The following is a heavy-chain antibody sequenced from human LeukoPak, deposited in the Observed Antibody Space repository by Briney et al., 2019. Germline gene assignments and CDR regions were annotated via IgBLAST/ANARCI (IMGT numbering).Heavy chain of an antibody. V-gene: IGHV3-21*01. Sequence: GGSLRLSCAASGFTFSSYSMNWVRQAPGKGLEWVSSISSSSSFIYYADSVKGRFTISRDNAKNSPYLQMNSLRAEDTAVYYCARDLGGVESEGGWAFDIWGQGTMVTVSS. D-gene: IGHD2-8*02. J-gene: IGHJ3*02. CDR3: ARDLGGVESEGGWAFDI. CDR2: ISSSSSFI. CDR1: GFTFSSYS.